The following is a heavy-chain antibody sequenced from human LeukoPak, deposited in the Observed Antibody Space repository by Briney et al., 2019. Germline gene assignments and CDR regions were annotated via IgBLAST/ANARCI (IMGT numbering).Heavy chain of an antibody. Sequence: SETLSLTCDVSGDSISSGGYCWTWIRQLPGKGLEWIGYIYHSGTTYYNPSLKSRVTMSVDTSKNQFFLKVNSVTAADTAVYYCAREESAAGPLFDYWGQGTLVTVSS. CDR3: AREESAAGPLFDY. CDR2: IYHSGTT. J-gene: IGHJ4*02. CDR1: GDSISSGGYC. D-gene: IGHD6-13*01. V-gene: IGHV4-30-2*06.